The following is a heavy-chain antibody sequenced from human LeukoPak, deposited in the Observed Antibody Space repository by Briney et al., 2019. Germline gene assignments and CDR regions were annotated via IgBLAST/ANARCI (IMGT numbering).Heavy chain of an antibody. CDR3: AREVEWSGYDLDWFDP. CDR2: AYYRSKWYN. CDR1: GDSVSSNSAA. Sequence: SQTLSLTCAISGDSVSSNSAAWNWIRQSPSRGLEWLGRAYYRSKWYNDYAVSVKSRITINPDTSKNQFSLQLNSVTPEDTAVYYCAREVEWSGYDLDWFDPWGQGTLVTVSS. V-gene: IGHV6-1*01. J-gene: IGHJ5*02. D-gene: IGHD5-12*01.